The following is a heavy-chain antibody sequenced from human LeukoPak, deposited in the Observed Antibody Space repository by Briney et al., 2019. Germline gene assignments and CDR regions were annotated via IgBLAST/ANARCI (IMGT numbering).Heavy chain of an antibody. Sequence: GGSLRLSCAASGFTFDTYSVNWVRQAPGKGLEWVAVIWYDGSNKYYADSVKGRFTISRDNSKNTLYLQMNSLRAEDTAVYYCAKDKGSTLEYWGQGTLVTVSS. CDR2: IWYDGSNK. CDR3: AKDKGSTLEY. D-gene: IGHD1-1*01. CDR1: GFTFDTYS. V-gene: IGHV3-33*06. J-gene: IGHJ4*02.